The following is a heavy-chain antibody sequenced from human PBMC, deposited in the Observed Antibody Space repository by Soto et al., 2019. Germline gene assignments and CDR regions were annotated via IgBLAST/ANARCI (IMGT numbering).Heavy chain of an antibody. CDR1: GGSFSGYY. CDR3: ARGWGRLSAC. V-gene: IGHV4-34*01. CDR2: INHSGST. Sequence: QVQLQQWGAGLLKPSETLSLTCAVYGGSFSGYYWSWIRQPPGKGLEWIGEINHSGSTNYNPSLKSRVTISVDTSKNQFSLKLSSVTAADTAVYDCARGWGRLSACWGQGALVAVSS. J-gene: IGHJ4*02. D-gene: IGHD7-27*01.